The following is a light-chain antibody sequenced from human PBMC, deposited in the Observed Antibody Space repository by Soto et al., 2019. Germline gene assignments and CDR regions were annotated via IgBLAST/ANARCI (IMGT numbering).Light chain of an antibody. CDR3: QSYDSSLSGYV. CDR1: SSNIGAGYD. J-gene: IGLJ1*01. CDR2: ANT. V-gene: IGLV1-40*01. Sequence: QSVLTQPPSVSGAPGQRVTISCTGSSSNIGAGYDVHWYQHLPGTAPKLLIYANTNRPSGVPDRFSGFKSGTSASLAITGLRAEDEADYYCQSYDSSLSGYVFGTGTRSPS.